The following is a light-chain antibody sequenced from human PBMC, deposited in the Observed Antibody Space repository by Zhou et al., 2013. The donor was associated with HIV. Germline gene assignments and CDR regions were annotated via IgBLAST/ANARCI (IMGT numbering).Light chain of an antibody. V-gene: IGLV1-47*01. CDR2: RNN. J-gene: IGLJ2*01. CDR1: SSNIGSNY. CDR3: AAWDDSLSGVV. Sequence: QSVLTQPPSVSGAPGQRVTISCTGSSSNIGSNYVYWYQQLPGTAPKLLIYRNNQRPSGVPDRFSGSKSGTSASLAISGLRSEAEADYYCAAWDDSLSGVVFGGGTKLTVL.